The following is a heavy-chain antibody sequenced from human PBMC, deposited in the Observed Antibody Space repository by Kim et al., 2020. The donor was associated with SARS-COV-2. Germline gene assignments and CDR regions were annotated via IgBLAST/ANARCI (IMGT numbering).Heavy chain of an antibody. J-gene: IGHJ3*02. Sequence: GRFTISRDNAKNSLYRQMNSLRAKDTAVYYCARDRELLWFGELSRDAFDIWGQGTMVTVSS. CDR3: ARDRELLWFGELSRDAFDI. V-gene: IGHV3-11*01. D-gene: IGHD3-10*01.